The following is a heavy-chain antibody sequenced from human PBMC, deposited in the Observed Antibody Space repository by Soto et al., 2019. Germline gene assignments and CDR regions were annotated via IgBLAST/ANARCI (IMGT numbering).Heavy chain of an antibody. CDR1: GGSFSGYY. Sequence: PSETLSLTCAVYGGSFSGYYWSWIRQPPGKGLEWIGEINHSGSTNYNPSLKSRVTISVDTSKNQFSLKLSSVTAADTAVYYCASLPTGIAVAGKNFDYWGRGTLVTVSS. CDR3: ASLPTGIAVAGKNFDY. J-gene: IGHJ4*02. D-gene: IGHD6-19*01. V-gene: IGHV4-34*01. CDR2: INHSGST.